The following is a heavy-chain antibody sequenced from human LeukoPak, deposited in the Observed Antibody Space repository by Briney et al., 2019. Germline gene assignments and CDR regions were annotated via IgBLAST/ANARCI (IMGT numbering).Heavy chain of an antibody. J-gene: IGHJ3*02. Sequence: GGSLRLSCAASGFTFSSYAMHWVRQAPGKGLEWVAVISYDGSNKYYADSVKGRFTISRDNSKNTLYLQMNSLRAEDTAVYYCARDYYDSSGYYSDAFDIRGQGTMVTVSS. CDR3: ARDYYDSSGYYSDAFDI. D-gene: IGHD3-22*01. V-gene: IGHV3-30-3*01. CDR1: GFTFSSYA. CDR2: ISYDGSNK.